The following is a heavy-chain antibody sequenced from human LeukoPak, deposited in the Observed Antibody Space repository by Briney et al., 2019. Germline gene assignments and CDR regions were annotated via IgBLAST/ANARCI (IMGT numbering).Heavy chain of an antibody. CDR3: ARGPYYDILTGYWSWFDP. D-gene: IGHD3-9*01. J-gene: IGHJ5*02. Sequence: SETLSLTCTVSGGSISSYYWSWIRHPPGKGLEWIGYIYYSGSTNYNPSLKSRVTISVDTSKNQFSLKLSSVTAADTAVYYCARGPYYDILTGYWSWFDPWGQGTLVTVSS. V-gene: IGHV4-59*01. CDR2: IYYSGST. CDR1: GGSISSYY.